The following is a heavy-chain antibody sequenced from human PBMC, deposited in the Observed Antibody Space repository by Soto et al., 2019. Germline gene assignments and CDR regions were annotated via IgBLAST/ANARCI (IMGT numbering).Heavy chain of an antibody. CDR3: TTDDPINKN. CDR1: GFTFSNAW. Sequence: GVSLRLSCGASGFTFSNAWMSWVRQAPGKGLEWVGRIKSKTNGGTTDYAAAVKGRFTXXXXXXKXTXSXQXNSLXTEDTAVYYCTTDDPINKNWGQGTLVTVSS. V-gene: IGHV3-15*01. J-gene: IGHJ4*02. CDR2: IKSKTNGGTT.